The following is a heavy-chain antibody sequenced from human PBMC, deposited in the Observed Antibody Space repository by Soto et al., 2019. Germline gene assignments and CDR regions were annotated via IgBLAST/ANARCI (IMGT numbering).Heavy chain of an antibody. V-gene: IGHV3-73*01. CDR3: TIYCSGGSCYSPSYYYYMDV. Sequence: EVQLVESGGGLVQPGGSLKPSCAASGFTFSGSAMHWVRQASGKGLEWVGRIRSKANSYATAYAASVKGRFTISRDDSKNTAYLQMNSLKTEDTAVYYCTIYCSGGSCYSPSYYYYMDVWGKGTTVTVSS. CDR1: GFTFSGSA. CDR2: IRSKANSYAT. D-gene: IGHD2-15*01. J-gene: IGHJ6*03.